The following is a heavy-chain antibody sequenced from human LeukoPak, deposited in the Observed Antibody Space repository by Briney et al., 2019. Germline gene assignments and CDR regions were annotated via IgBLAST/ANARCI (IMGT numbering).Heavy chain of an antibody. Sequence: QPGGSLRLSCAASGFTFSSYAMHWVRQAPGKGLEWVAVISYDGSNKYYADSVKGRFTISRDNSKNTLYLQMNSLRAEDTAVYYCARSHRSGGFDYWGQGTLVTVPS. CDR2: ISYDGSNK. D-gene: IGHD6-19*01. CDR1: GFTFSSYA. V-gene: IGHV3-30*04. CDR3: ARSHRSGGFDY. J-gene: IGHJ4*02.